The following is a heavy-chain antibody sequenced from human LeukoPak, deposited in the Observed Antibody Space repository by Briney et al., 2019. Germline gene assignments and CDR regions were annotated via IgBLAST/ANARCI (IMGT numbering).Heavy chain of an antibody. CDR1: GFTFSSYG. V-gene: IGHV3-30*18. CDR2: ISYDGSNK. D-gene: IGHD5-24*01. J-gene: IGHJ4*02. Sequence: GGSLRLSCAAPGFTFSSYGMHWVRQAPGKGLEWVAVISYDGSNKYYADSVKGRFTISRDNSKNTLYLQMNSLRAEDTAVYYCAKDGRVERGDGYQPYGYWGQGTLVTVSS. CDR3: AKDGRVERGDGYQPYGY.